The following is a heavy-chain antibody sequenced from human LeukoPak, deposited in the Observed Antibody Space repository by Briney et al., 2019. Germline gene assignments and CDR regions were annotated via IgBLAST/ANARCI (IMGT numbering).Heavy chain of an antibody. CDR3: AKSGSGSYYNPDFDY. CDR2: ISASGVST. J-gene: IGHJ4*02. D-gene: IGHD3-10*01. CDR1: GFTFSSYA. V-gene: IGHV3-23*01. Sequence: PVGSLRLSCAASGFTFSSYAMTWVRQAPGKGLEWVSGISASGVSTHYEDSVKGRFTISRDNSKNTLYLQMNSLRAEDTAVYYCAKSGSGSYYNPDFDYWGQGTLVTVSS.